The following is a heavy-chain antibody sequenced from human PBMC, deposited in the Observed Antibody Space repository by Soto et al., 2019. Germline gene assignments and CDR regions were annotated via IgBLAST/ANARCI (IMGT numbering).Heavy chain of an antibody. Sequence: GESLKISCKGSGYSFTSYWISWVRQMPGKGLEWMGRIDPSDSYTNYSPSFQGHVTISADKSISTAYLQWSSLKASDTAMYYCARHPFDIVVVPAQPWLSGMDVWGQGTTVTVSS. CDR1: GYSFTSYW. V-gene: IGHV5-10-1*01. J-gene: IGHJ6*02. D-gene: IGHD2-2*01. CDR2: IDPSDSYT. CDR3: ARHPFDIVVVPAQPWLSGMDV.